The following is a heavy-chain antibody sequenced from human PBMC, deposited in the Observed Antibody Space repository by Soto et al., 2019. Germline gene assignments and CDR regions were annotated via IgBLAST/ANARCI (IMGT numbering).Heavy chain of an antibody. Sequence: EVQLVESGGGLIQPGGSLRLSCAASGFTVSSNYMSWVRQAPGKGLEWVSVISSGGTTYYADSVKGRFSISRDKSKNTLYLQMSSLRAEDTAVYPCAREGSGYYSDYWGQGTLVTVSS. CDR2: ISSGGTT. J-gene: IGHJ4*02. CDR3: AREGSGYYSDY. V-gene: IGHV3-53*01. D-gene: IGHD3-22*01. CDR1: GFTVSSNY.